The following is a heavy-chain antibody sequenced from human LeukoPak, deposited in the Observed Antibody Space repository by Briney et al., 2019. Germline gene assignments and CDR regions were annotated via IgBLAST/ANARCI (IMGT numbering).Heavy chain of an antibody. CDR1: GYTFTSYD. CDR3: ARVPYYDILTGSEPYFDY. J-gene: IGHJ4*02. V-gene: IGHV1-2*02. D-gene: IGHD3-9*01. CDR2: INPNSGGT. Sequence: ASVKVSCKASGYTFTSYDINWVRQATGQGLEWMGWINPNSGGTNYAQKFQGRVTMTRDTSINTAYMELSRLTSDDTAVYYCARVPYYDILTGSEPYFDYWGQGTLVTVSS.